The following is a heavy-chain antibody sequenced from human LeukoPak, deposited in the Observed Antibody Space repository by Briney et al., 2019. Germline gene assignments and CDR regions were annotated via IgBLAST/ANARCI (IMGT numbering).Heavy chain of an antibody. CDR1: GGSISSGGYY. Sequence: PSETLSLTCAVSGGSISSGGYYWSWIRQPPEKGLEWIGYIYHRGSTYYNPSLKSRVTISVDRSKTQFSLKLSSVTAADTAVYYCARGPYCSGGSCYSVWFDPWGQGTLVTVSS. D-gene: IGHD2-15*01. CDR2: IYHRGST. J-gene: IGHJ5*02. V-gene: IGHV4-30-2*01. CDR3: ARGPYCSGGSCYSVWFDP.